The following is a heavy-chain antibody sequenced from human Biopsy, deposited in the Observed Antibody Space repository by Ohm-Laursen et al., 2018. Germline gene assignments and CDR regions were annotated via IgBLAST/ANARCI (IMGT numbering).Heavy chain of an antibody. Sequence: TLSHTCSASGASVKTSGYFWAWIRQRPGKGLEWIGYISYNERTHYNPSLTSRLAISFDTSNNRISLQLRSVSVADTAVYYCVREPKTGTAEAWYFDLWGRGSPVTVPS. J-gene: IGHJ2*01. V-gene: IGHV4-31*03. CDR2: ISYNERT. CDR1: GASVKTSGYF. D-gene: IGHD3-9*01. CDR3: VREPKTGTAEAWYFDL.